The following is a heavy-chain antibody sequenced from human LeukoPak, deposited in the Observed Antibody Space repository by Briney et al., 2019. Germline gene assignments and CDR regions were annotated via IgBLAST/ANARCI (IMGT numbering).Heavy chain of an antibody. Sequence: GGSLRLSCEASGFTFSAYAMTWVRQAPGKGLEWVSSIGSDNKPHYSESVKGRFAISRDNSKNTLFLQLHNLRVEDTALYYCARDLHYFVARDVWGKGTTVTVSS. D-gene: IGHD2/OR15-2a*01. CDR1: GFTFSAYA. V-gene: IGHV3-23*01. J-gene: IGHJ6*04. CDR3: ARDLHYFVARDV. CDR2: IGSDNKP.